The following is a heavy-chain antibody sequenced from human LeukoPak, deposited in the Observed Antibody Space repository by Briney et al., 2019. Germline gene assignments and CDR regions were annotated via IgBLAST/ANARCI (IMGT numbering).Heavy chain of an antibody. J-gene: IGHJ5*02. CDR1: GFTVSTNY. CDR3: AKDFSDWNDAA. V-gene: IGHV3-53*05. D-gene: IGHD1-1*01. Sequence: GGSLRLSCAASGFTVSTNYMNWVRQAPGKGLEWVSVIYAGGSTFYADSVKGRFTISRDNSKNTLYLQMNSLRAEDTAVYYCAKDFSDWNDAAWGQGTLVTVSS. CDR2: IYAGGST.